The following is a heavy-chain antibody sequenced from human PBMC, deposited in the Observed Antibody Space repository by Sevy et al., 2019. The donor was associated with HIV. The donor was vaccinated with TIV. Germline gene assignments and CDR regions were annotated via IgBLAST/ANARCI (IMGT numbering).Heavy chain of an antibody. CDR1: GFTFSSYS. J-gene: IGHJ1*01. CDR3: ARPSGSSGYYDFQH. V-gene: IGHV3-21*01. D-gene: IGHD3-22*01. Sequence: GGSLRLSCAASGFTFSSYSMNWVRQAPGKGLEWVSSISSSSSYIYYEDSVKGRFTISRDISRNTLYLQMNSLRPEDTALYYCARPSGSSGYYDFQHWGQGTLVTVSS. CDR2: ISSSSSYI.